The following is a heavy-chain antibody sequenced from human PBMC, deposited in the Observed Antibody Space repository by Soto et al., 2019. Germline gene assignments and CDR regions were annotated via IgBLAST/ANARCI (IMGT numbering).Heavy chain of an antibody. J-gene: IGHJ4*02. V-gene: IGHV4-39*01. CDR2: IYYSGST. D-gene: IGHD3-22*01. Sequence: XTLSLSFTIYGTSISSSTYTWGSIRQPPGKGLEWIGSIYYSGSTYYNPSLKSRVTISVDTSKNQFSLKLSSVTAEDTAVYYCATLEYYYDSSGYRDYWGQGTLVTVS. CDR3: ATLEYYYDSSGYRDY. CDR1: GTSISSSTYT.